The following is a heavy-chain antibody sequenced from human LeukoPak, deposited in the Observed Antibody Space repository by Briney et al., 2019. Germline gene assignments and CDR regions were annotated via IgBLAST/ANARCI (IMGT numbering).Heavy chain of an antibody. Sequence: GGSLRLSCAASGFTFSRFAMTWVRQAPGKGLEWVSSISSSSSYIYYADSVKGRFTISRDNAKNSLYLQMNSLRAEDTAVYYCASPYLSSLADAFDIWGQGTMVTVSS. CDR3: ASPYLSSLADAFDI. V-gene: IGHV3-21*01. J-gene: IGHJ3*02. CDR2: ISSSSSYI. CDR1: GFTFSRFA. D-gene: IGHD6-13*01.